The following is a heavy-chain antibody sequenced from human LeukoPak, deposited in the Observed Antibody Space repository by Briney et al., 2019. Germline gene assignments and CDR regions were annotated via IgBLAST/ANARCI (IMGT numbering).Heavy chain of an antibody. D-gene: IGHD3-10*01. V-gene: IGHV3-7*05. CDR2: INEDGSEE. Sequence: GGSLRLSCAASGFTFTSFWMSWVRQAPGTGLQWLANINEDGSEEYYVDSVEGRFTISRDNAMNSVNLQMNSLRVDDTAVYYCARVGWHDGSDYWGPGTLVTVSS. CDR1: GFTFTSFW. CDR3: ARVGWHDGSDY. J-gene: IGHJ4*02.